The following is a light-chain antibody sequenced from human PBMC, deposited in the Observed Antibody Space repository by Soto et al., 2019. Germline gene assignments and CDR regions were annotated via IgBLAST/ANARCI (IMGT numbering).Light chain of an antibody. V-gene: IGLV1-51*01. Sequence: QSVLTQPPSVSAAPGQKVTISCSGTSSNIGNNYVSWYQQLPGTAPKLLIYDNNKRPSGIPDRFSGSKSGTSATLGITGPQTGDEADYYCGPWDSSMRVNVFGTGTKATVL. J-gene: IGLJ1*01. CDR2: DNN. CDR1: SSNIGNNY. CDR3: GPWDSSMRVNV.